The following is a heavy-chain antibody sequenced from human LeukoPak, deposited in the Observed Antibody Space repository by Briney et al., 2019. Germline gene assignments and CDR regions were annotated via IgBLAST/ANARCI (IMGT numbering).Heavy chain of an antibody. V-gene: IGHV1-69*05. Sequence: SVKVSCKASGGTFSSYAISWVRQAPGQGLERMGGIIPIFGTANYAQKFQGRVTITTDESTSTAYMELSSLRSEDTAVYYCAGLMPDPDGVFYYYYMDVWGKGTTVTVSS. J-gene: IGHJ6*03. CDR1: GGTFSSYA. CDR3: AGLMPDPDGVFYYYYMDV. D-gene: IGHD3-3*01. CDR2: IIPIFGTA.